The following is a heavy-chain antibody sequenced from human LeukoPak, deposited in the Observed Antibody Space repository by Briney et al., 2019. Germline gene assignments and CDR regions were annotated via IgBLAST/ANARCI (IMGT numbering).Heavy chain of an antibody. CDR2: ISAYNGNT. D-gene: IGHD6-19*01. V-gene: IGHV1-18*01. J-gene: IGHJ5*02. CDR1: GYTFTSYG. CDR3: AREVWNSRDTSGPLDP. Sequence: GASVKVSCKASGYTFTSYGITWVRQAPGLGLKWMGWISAYNGNTNYAQTFQGRVTMTTETSTSTAYMELRSLKSDDTAVYYCAREVWNSRDTSGPLDPWGQGTLVIVSA.